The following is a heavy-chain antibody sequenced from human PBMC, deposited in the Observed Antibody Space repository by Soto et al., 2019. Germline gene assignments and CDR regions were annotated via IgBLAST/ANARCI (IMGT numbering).Heavy chain of an antibody. Sequence: ASVKVSCKASGYTFTSYGIGWVRQAPGQGLEWMGWISAYNGNTNYAQKLQGRVTMTTDTSTSTAYMELRSLRSDDTAVFSCARDHLKQQLVFDYWGQGTLVTVSS. CDR3: ARDHLKQQLVFDY. D-gene: IGHD6-13*01. V-gene: IGHV1-18*04. J-gene: IGHJ4*02. CDR1: GYTFTSYG. CDR2: ISAYNGNT.